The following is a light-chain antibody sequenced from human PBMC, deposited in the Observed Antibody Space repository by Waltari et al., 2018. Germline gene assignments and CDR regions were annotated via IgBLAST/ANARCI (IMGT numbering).Light chain of an antibody. J-gene: IGKJ1*01. Sequence: EIVMTQSPATLSVSPGEGATLSCRASQSISSTLAWYQQRPGQAPRLLIFATSTRATGVPARFRGSGSGTEFTLTISSMQSEDFAIYYCHQYNNWPPWTFGQGTKVEIK. CDR3: HQYNNWPPWT. CDR2: ATS. V-gene: IGKV3-15*01. CDR1: QSISST.